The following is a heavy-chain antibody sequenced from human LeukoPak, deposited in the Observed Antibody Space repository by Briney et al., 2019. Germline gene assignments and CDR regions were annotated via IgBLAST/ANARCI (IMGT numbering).Heavy chain of an antibody. CDR2: IIPIFGTA. V-gene: IGHV1-69*01. CDR1: GGTFSSYA. Sequence: ASVKVSCKTSGGTFSSYAISWVRQAPGQGLEWMGGIIPIFGTANYAQKFQGRVTITADESTSTAYMELSSLRSEDTAVYYCAREVLSSDGSSWYWGDWFDPWGQGTLVTVSS. CDR3: AREVLSSDGSSWYWGDWFDP. J-gene: IGHJ5*02. D-gene: IGHD6-13*01.